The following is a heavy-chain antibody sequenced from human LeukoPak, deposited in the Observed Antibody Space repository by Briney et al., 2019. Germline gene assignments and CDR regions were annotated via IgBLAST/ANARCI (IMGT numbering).Heavy chain of an antibody. CDR2: INSDGSST. V-gene: IGHV3-74*01. J-gene: IGHJ4*02. Sequence: GGSLRLSCAASGFTFSTYWMHWVRKAPGKGLVWVSRINSDGSSTSYADSVKGRFTISRDNAKNTLYLQMNSLRAEDTAVYYCARGPYSYGYEAGDYWGQGTLVTVSS. CDR3: ARGPYSYGYEAGDY. D-gene: IGHD5-18*01. CDR1: GFTFSTYW.